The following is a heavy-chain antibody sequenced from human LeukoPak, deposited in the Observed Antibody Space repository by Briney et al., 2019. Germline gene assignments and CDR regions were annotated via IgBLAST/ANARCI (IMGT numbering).Heavy chain of an antibody. J-gene: IGHJ6*03. Sequence: PSETLSLTCAVYGGSFSGYYWSWIRQPPGKGQEWIGEINHSGSTNYNPSLKSRVTISVDTSKNQFSLKLSSVTAADTAVYYCARGQFDFWSGYLYQGYYYYYMDVWGKGTTVTVSS. CDR1: GGSFSGYY. CDR2: INHSGST. D-gene: IGHD3-3*01. V-gene: IGHV4-34*01. CDR3: ARGQFDFWSGYLYQGYYYYYMDV.